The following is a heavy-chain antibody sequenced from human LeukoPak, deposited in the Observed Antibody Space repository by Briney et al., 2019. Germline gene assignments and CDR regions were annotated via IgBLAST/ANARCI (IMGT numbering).Heavy chain of an antibody. J-gene: IGHJ6*02. V-gene: IGHV3-23*01. CDR1: GFTFSNYA. CDR3: AKQFSGWLDYYYYGMDV. CDR2: ISGSGGST. D-gene: IGHD6-19*01. Sequence: QPGGSLRLSCAASGFTFSNYAMSWVRQAPGKGLEWVSAISGSGGSTYYADSVKGRFTISRDNSKNTLYLQMNSLRAEDTAVYYCAKQFSGWLDYYYYGMDVWGQGTTVTVSS.